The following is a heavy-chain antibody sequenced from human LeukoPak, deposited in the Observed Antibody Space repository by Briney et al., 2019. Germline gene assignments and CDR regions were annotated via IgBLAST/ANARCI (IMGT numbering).Heavy chain of an antibody. Sequence: SETLSLTCTVSGGSIGSYYWGWIRQPPGKGLEWIGSIYYSGSTYYNPSLKSRVTISVDTSKNQFSLKLSSVTAADTAVYYCARTGFYGSGSYLFVYWGRGTLVTVSS. V-gene: IGHV4-39*01. CDR2: IYYSGST. CDR3: ARTGFYGSGSYLFVY. D-gene: IGHD3-10*01. J-gene: IGHJ4*02. CDR1: GGSIGSYY.